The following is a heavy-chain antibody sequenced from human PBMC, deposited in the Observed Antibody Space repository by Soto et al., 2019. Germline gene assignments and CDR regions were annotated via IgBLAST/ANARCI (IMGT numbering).Heavy chain of an antibody. CDR3: AKEAVYDILTGHDWFDP. J-gene: IGHJ5*02. CDR1: GFTVRSSDA. CDR2: ISGSCGST. V-gene: IGHV3-23*01. D-gene: IGHD3-9*01. Sequence: PGWSLTLCCASCGFTVRSSDAMSWVRQAPGKGLEWVSAISGSCGSTYYADSVKGRFTISRDNSKNTLYLQMNSLRAEDTAVYYCAKEAVYDILTGHDWFDPWGQGTLVTVPS.